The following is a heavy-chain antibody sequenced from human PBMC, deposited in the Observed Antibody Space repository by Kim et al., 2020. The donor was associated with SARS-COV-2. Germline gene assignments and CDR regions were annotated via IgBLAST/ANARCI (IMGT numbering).Heavy chain of an antibody. D-gene: IGHD3-10*02. CDR2: IKGDGSEK. J-gene: IGHJ4*02. Sequence: GGSLRLSCVASGFTFRDNGMSWVRQGPGKGLEWVAMIKGDGSEKDYADSVKGRFTISRDNAKNSLYLQMNSLRAEDTAFYYCASVDSAHVPGVIWGQGTL. CDR1: GFTFRDNG. V-gene: IGHV3-7*03. CDR3: ASVDSAHVPGVI.